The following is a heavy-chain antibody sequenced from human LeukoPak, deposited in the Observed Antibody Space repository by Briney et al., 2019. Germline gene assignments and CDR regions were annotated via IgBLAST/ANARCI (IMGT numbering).Heavy chain of an antibody. Sequence: GGSLRLSCAASGFTFDDYAMHWVRQAPGKGLEWVSLISGDGGSTYYAGSVKGRFTISRDNSKNSLYLQMNSLRTEDTALYYCATNYYDSSGYYSYWYFDLWGRGTLVTVSS. CDR1: GFTFDDYA. V-gene: IGHV3-43*02. D-gene: IGHD3-22*01. CDR3: ATNYYDSSGYYSYWYFDL. CDR2: ISGDGGST. J-gene: IGHJ2*01.